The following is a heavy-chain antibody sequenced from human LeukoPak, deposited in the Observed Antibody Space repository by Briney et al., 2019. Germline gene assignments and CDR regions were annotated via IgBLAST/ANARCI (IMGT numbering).Heavy chain of an antibody. CDR1: GGSISSGSYY. CDR3: ARARKQVAGRPTNYYYYMDV. D-gene: IGHD6-19*01. CDR2: IYTSGST. V-gene: IGHV4-61*02. Sequence: PSQTLSLTCTVSGGSISSGSYYWSWIRQPAGKGLEWIGRIYTSGSTNYNPSLKSRVTISVDTSKNQFSLKLSSVTAADTAVYYCARARKQVAGRPTNYYYYMDVWGKGTTVTVSS. J-gene: IGHJ6*03.